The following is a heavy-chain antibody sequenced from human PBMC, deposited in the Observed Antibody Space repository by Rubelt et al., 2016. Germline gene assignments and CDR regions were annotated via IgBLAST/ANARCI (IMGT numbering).Heavy chain of an antibody. CDR3: ARYPSLYSKNAQQLVLEDWFDP. J-gene: IGHJ5*02. Sequence: GRFTISRDNSKNTLYLQMNSLRADDTAVYYCARYPSLYSKNAQQLVLEDWFDPWGQGTLVTVSS. D-gene: IGHD6-6*01. V-gene: IGHV3-30*01.